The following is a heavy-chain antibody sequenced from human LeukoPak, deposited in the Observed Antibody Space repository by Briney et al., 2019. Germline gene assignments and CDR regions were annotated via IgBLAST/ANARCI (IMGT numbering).Heavy chain of an antibody. V-gene: IGHV4-38-2*02. D-gene: IGHD6-6*01. Sequence: PSETLSLTCTVSAYSISSGYYWGWIRQPPGKGLEWIGTIYHSGITYYNPSLKSRVTISVDTSKNQFSLNLTSVAAADTAVYYCARLSTSSYYFDYWGQGTLVTVSS. CDR3: ARLSTSSYYFDY. CDR2: IYHSGIT. J-gene: IGHJ4*02. CDR1: AYSISSGYY.